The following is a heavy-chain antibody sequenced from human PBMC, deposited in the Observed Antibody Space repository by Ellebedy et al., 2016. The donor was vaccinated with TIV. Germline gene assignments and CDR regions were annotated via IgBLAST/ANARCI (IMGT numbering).Heavy chain of an antibody. CDR1: GYTFTDYE. J-gene: IGHJ4*02. Sequence: AASVKVSCKASGYTFTDYEINWVRQAPGQGLEWMGWISGYNGNTNYAQKLRGRVTMTTDKSTSTAYMELRSLRSDDTAVYYCVCDFSNYDYGDYRGFEYWGQGTLVTVSS. CDR3: VCDFSNYDYGDYRGFEY. V-gene: IGHV1-18*01. D-gene: IGHD4-17*01. CDR2: ISGYNGNT.